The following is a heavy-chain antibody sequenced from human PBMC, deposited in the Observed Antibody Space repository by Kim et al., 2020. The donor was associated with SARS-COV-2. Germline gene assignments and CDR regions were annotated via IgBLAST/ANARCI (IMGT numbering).Heavy chain of an antibody. J-gene: IGHJ5*02. CDR1: GFPFSTYT. CDR3: AKELRVTADTTGGDFFNS. Sequence: GGSLRLSCVASGFPFSTYTINWVRQAPGKGLEWVSGISGSGRSTFYADSVKGRFTVSRDNSRNTLSLQMSRLRVEDTAIYYCAKELRVTADTTGGDFFNSWGRGTLVTVSS. V-gene: IGHV3-23*01. CDR2: ISGSGRST. D-gene: IGHD2-21*02.